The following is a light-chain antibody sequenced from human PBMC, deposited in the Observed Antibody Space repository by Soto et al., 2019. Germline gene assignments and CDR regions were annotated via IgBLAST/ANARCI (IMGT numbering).Light chain of an antibody. Sequence: EIVLTQSPGTLSLSPGERATLSCRASQSDSSSYLAWYQQKPGQAPRLLIYGASSRATGIPDRFSGSGSGTDFTLTISRLEPEDFAVYYCQQYGSSLLFTFGPGTKVDIK. J-gene: IGKJ3*01. V-gene: IGKV3-20*01. CDR1: QSDSSSY. CDR3: QQYGSSLLFT. CDR2: GAS.